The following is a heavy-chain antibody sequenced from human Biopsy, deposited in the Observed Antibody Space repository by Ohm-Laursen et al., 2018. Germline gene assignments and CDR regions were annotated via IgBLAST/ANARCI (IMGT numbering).Heavy chain of an antibody. CDR1: GFTFSSYA. CDR2: ISWHSGSR. D-gene: IGHD1-1*01. J-gene: IGHJ6*02. CDR3: AKDVRVKVQLDGMDV. V-gene: IGHV3-9*01. Sequence: LSLTCAASGFTFSSYAMTWFRQAPGKGLEWVSGISWHSGSRGYADSVKGRFTISRDNAKKLLYLQMNSLRAEDTALYYCAKDVRVKVQLDGMDVWGQGTTVTVSS.